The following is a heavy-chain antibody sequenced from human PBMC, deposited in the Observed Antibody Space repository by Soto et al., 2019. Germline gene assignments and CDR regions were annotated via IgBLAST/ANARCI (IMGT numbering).Heavy chain of an antibody. CDR1: GGTFSSYA. D-gene: IGHD4-4*01. J-gene: IGHJ4*02. CDR3: AKGGPTVTHFDY. CDR2: VSGSGEYT. V-gene: IGHV3-23*01. Sequence: SCKASGGTFSSYAMSWVRQAPGKGLEWVSAVSGSGEYTHYADSVRGRFTIFRDNSNNTLSLQMNSLRVEDTAVYYCAKGGPTVTHFDYWGQGTPVTVSS.